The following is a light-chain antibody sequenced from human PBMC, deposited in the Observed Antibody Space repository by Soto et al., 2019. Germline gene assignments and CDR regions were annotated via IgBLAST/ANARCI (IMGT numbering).Light chain of an antibody. Sequence: DIQMTQSPSSLSASVGDRVTIAGRASQSINNYLSWYQQTPGQAPNILIFGASTLQRGVPSRFSGTGSGTDFTLPLSSLQPEDFSTYYCLQSYRNPLTFGGGTQVDIK. V-gene: IGKV1-39*01. CDR1: QSINNY. J-gene: IGKJ4*01. CDR3: LQSYRNPLT. CDR2: GAS.